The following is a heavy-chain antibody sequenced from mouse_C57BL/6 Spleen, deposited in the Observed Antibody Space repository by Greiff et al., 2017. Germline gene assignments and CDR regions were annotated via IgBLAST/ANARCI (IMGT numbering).Heavy chain of an antibody. V-gene: IGHV5-17*01. CDR1: GFTFSDYG. D-gene: IGHD3-1*01. CDR3: ARGGSSAWFAY. CDR2: ISSGSSTI. J-gene: IGHJ3*01. Sequence: DVQLVESGGGLVKPGGSLKLSCAASGFTFSDYGMHWVRQAPEKGLEWVAYISSGSSTIYYADTVKGRFTISRDNAKNTLFLQMTSLRSEDTAMYYCARGGSSAWFAYWGQGTLVTVSA.